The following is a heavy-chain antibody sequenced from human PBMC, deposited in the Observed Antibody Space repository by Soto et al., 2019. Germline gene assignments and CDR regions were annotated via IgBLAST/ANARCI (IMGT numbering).Heavy chain of an antibody. CDR2: IRSKANGYAT. Sequence: GGSLRLSCAASGFTFSGSAMHWVRQASGKGLEWVGRIRSKANGYATAYAASVKGRFTISRDDSKNTAYLQMNSLKTEDTAVYYCTRLAAAGPFYYYYGMDVWGQGTTVTVSS. CDR3: TRLAAAGPFYYYYGMDV. V-gene: IGHV3-73*01. CDR1: GFTFSGSA. J-gene: IGHJ6*02. D-gene: IGHD6-13*01.